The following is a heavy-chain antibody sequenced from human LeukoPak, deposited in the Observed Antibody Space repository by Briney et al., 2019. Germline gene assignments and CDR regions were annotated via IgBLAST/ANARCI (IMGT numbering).Heavy chain of an antibody. J-gene: IGHJ4*02. CDR2: SNDSGGT. CDR1: GFTFSSYA. Sequence: SGGSLRLSCAASGFTFSSYAMHWVRQAPGKGLEWVGESNDSGGTNYNPSLKSRVTMSVDTSKNQFSLKLSSVTAADTAVYYCARDPDITGTTGYWGQGTLVTVSS. V-gene: IGHV4-34*01. D-gene: IGHD1-20*01. CDR3: ARDPDITGTTGY.